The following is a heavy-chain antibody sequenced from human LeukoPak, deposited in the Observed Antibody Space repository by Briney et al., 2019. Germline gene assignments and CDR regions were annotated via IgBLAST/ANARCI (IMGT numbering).Heavy chain of an antibody. CDR2: LNWNGGDT. Sequence: GGSLRLSCAASGFTFDDYGMSWFRQVPGKGLEWVASLNWNGGDTIYADSVKGRFTISRDNPQSSLFLQVNSLRAEDTAVYYCARGTAAPLDFWGQGSPVTVSS. CDR1: GFTFDDYG. V-gene: IGHV3-20*04. CDR3: ARGTAAPLDF. D-gene: IGHD2-2*01. J-gene: IGHJ4*02.